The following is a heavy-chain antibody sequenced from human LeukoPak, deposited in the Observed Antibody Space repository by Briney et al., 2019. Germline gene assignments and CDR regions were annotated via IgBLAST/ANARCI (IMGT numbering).Heavy chain of an antibody. D-gene: IGHD3-22*01. CDR1: GFTFCGYS. V-gene: IGHV3-48*01. CDR3: ATDREDYDSSGYYLSDAFDI. CDR2: ISSSTTTI. Sequence: GGPLRLSFAVSGFTFCGYSMMWVRQAPGKGLEWVSYISSSTTTIYHADSVKGRFTVSRDNAKNSLYLQMDSLRVEDTAVYYCATDREDYDSSGYYLSDAFDIWGQGTMVTVSS. J-gene: IGHJ3*02.